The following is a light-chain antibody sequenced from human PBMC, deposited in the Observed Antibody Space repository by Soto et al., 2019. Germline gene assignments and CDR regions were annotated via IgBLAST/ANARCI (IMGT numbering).Light chain of an antibody. Sequence: QSALTQPASVSGSPGQSITISCTGTSSDVGGFNSVSWYQQHPGKAPKLVIYEVTNRPSGVSNRFSGSKSGITASLTISGLQAEDEADYYCSPFTSSTTYVFGTGTKLTVL. CDR3: SPFTSSTTYV. CDR2: EVT. CDR1: SSDVGGFNS. J-gene: IGLJ1*01. V-gene: IGLV2-14*01.